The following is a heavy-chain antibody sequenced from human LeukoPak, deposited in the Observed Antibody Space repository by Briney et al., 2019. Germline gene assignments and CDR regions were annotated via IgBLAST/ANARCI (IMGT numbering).Heavy chain of an antibody. V-gene: IGHV4-39*07. Sequence: SETLSLTCTVSGGSISSSSYYWGWIRQPPGKGLEWIGEIYHSGSTNYNPSLKSRVTISVDKSKNQFSLKLSSVTAADTAVYYCARTEPNYYDSSGYYYDAFDIWGQGTMVTVSS. CDR3: ARTEPNYYDSSGYYYDAFDI. D-gene: IGHD3-22*01. J-gene: IGHJ3*02. CDR2: IYHSGST. CDR1: GGSISSSSYY.